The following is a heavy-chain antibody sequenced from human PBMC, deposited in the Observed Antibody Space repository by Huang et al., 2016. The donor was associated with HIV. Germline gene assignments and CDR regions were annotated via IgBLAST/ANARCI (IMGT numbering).Heavy chain of an antibody. CDR1: GYGFSSYW. J-gene: IGHJ4*02. CDR3: ARQVDGFRSHFDF. D-gene: IGHD5-18*01. V-gene: IGHV5-51*01. CDR2: IYPRDSET. Sequence: EVLLVQSGAELTEPGESLKISCKASGYGFSSYWIGWVRQKPGKGLEGVGIIYPRDSETKYSPSVDGQVTISADKSTRTAYLQWESLKAPDTAIYFCARQVDGFRSHFDFWGQGTLVSVSS.